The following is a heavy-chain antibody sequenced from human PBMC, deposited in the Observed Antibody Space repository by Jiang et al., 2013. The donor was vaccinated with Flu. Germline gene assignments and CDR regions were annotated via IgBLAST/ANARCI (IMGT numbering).Heavy chain of an antibody. J-gene: IGHJ3*02. CDR2: IYYSGST. V-gene: IGHV4-39*01. Sequence: TLSLTCTVSGGSISSSSYYWGWIRQPPGKGLEWIGSIYYSGSTYYNPSLKSRVTISVDTSKNQFSLKLSSVTAADTAVYYCARHTLVVGLIAYYGGDCSFDIWGQGTMVTVSS. CDR1: GGSISSSSYY. CDR3: ARHTLVVGLIAYYGGDCSFDI. D-gene: IGHD2-21*02.